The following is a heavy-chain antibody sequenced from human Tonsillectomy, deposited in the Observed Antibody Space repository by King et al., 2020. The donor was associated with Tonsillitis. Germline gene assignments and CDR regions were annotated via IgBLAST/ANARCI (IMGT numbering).Heavy chain of an antibody. V-gene: IGHV3-48*03. CDR3: AGDTGRRFDY. CDR1: GFTFSNYE. D-gene: IGHD2-8*02. CDR2: ITSSGYTT. J-gene: IGHJ4*02. Sequence: VQLVESGGGLVQPGGSLRISCAASGFTFSNYEMNWVRQAPGKGLEWISFITSSGYTTHYAASVKGRFTISRVNAQNSVFLQMNNLRPEDTAVYYCAGDTGRRFDYWGQGTLVTVSS.